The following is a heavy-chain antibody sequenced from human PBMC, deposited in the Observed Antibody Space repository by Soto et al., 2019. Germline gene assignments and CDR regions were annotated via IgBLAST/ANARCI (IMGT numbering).Heavy chain of an antibody. CDR1: GGSFSGYY. CDR2: INHSGST. V-gene: IGHV4-34*01. J-gene: IGHJ5*02. D-gene: IGHD3-22*01. Sequence: QVQLQQWGAGLLKPSETLSLTCAVYGGSFSGYYWSWIRQPPGKGLEWIGEINHSGSTNYNPSLKSRGTISVDTSKNQFSLKLSSVTAADTAVYYCEREVDSSGYYYGGENWFDPWGPGTLVTVSS. CDR3: EREVDSSGYYYGGENWFDP.